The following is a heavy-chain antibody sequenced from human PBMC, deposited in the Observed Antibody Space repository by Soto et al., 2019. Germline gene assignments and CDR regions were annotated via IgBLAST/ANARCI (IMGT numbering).Heavy chain of an antibody. CDR1: GFTFSSYS. CDR2: ISSSSSTI. CDR3: ARRGIAALVPGYFDL. J-gene: IGHJ2*01. D-gene: IGHD6-13*01. V-gene: IGHV3-48*01. Sequence: GGSLRLSCVASGFTFSSYSMNWVRQAPGKGLEWVSYISSSSSTIYYADSVKGRFTISRDNAKNSRYLQMTGLIVEDTAVYYCARRGIAALVPGYFDLWGRGTLVTSPQ.